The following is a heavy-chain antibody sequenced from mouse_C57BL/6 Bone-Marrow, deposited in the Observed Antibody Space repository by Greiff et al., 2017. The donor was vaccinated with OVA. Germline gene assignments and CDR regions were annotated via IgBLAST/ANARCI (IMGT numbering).Heavy chain of an antibody. CDR2: IYPSDSET. D-gene: IGHD2-5*01. Sequence: QVQLKQPGAELVRPGSSVKLSCKASGYTFTSYWMDWVKQRPGQGLEWIGNIYPSDSETHYNQKFKDKATLTVDKSSSTAYMQLSSLTSEDSAVYYCASSYSNYYFDYWGQGTTLTVSS. CDR3: ASSYSNYYFDY. CDR1: GYTFTSYW. J-gene: IGHJ2*01. V-gene: IGHV1-61*01.